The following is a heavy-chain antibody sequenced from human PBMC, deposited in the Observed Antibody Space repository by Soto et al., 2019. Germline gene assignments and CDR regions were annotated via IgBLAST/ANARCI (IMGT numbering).Heavy chain of an antibody. V-gene: IGHV4-30-2*01. J-gene: IGHJ5*02. D-gene: IGHD6-13*01. CDR2: IYHSGST. CDR3: ARGEGSSWGFDP. Sequence: QLQLQESGSGLVKPSQTLSLTCAVSGGSISSGGYSWSWIRQPPGKGLEWIGYIYHSGSTYYNPSLQKRVTISVDRSKNQCSLKLRSVTAADTAVYYCARGEGSSWGFDPWGQGTLVTVSS. CDR1: GGSISSGGYS.